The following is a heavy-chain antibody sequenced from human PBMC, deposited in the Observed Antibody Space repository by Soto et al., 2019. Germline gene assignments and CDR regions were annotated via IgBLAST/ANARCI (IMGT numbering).Heavy chain of an antibody. CDR1: GFTFSDHY. CDR2: ISGSGTTI. CDR3: ASDPFYYASGY. D-gene: IGHD3-10*01. Sequence: QVHLVESGGGLVKPGGSLRLSCAASGFTFSDHYMTWIRQAPGKGLDWVAKISGSGTTIFYADSVEGRFTVSRDNAKNSVYLQMDSLSAEDTAVYYCASDPFYYASGYWGQGTLVTVSS. V-gene: IGHV3-11*01. J-gene: IGHJ4*02.